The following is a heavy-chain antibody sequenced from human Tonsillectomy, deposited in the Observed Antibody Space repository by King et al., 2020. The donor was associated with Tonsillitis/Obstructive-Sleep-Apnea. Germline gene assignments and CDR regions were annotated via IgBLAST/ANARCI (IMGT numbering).Heavy chain of an antibody. CDR1: GYSFTSYW. CDR2: IDPSDSYT. CDR3: ARVDCSSASCYTENWFDL. J-gene: IGHJ5*02. V-gene: IGHV5-10-1*03. D-gene: IGHD2-2*02. Sequence: QLVQSGAEVKKPGASLRISCKGSGYSFTSYWITWVRQMPGKGLEWMGRIDPSDSYTNYSPSFQGHVIISADKSISTAYLQWSSLKASDIAMYYCARVDCSSASCYTENWFDLWGQGTLVTVSS.